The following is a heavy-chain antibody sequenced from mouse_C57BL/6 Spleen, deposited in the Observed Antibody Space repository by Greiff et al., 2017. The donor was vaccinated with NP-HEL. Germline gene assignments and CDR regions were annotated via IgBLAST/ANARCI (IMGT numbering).Heavy chain of an antibody. D-gene: IGHD3-2*02. CDR2: IDPSDSYT. V-gene: IGHV1-69*01. CDR3: ATSHSSGRAMDY. J-gene: IGHJ4*01. Sequence: VQLQQSGAELVMPGASVKLSCKASGYTFTSYWMHWVKQRPGQGLEWIGEIDPSDSYTNYNQKFKGKSTLTVDKSSSTAYMQLRRLTSEDSAVYYSATSHSSGRAMDYWGQGTSVTVSS. CDR1: GYTFTSYW.